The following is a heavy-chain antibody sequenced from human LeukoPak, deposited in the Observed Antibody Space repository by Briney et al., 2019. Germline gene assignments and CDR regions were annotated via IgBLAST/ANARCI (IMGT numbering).Heavy chain of an antibody. CDR2: MSGSGGST. J-gene: IGHJ4*02. CDR3: VKDRSDSSSWYGQFEY. D-gene: IGHD6-13*01. V-gene: IGHV3-23*01. CDR1: GSTFSTYA. Sequence: GGSLRLSCTASGSTFSTYAMMCVRQAPGKGLEWVSAMSGSGGSTYYADSVKGRFTISRDNSKNTLYLQMNSLRDEDTAVFYCVKDRSDSSSWYGQFEYWGQGTLVTVSS.